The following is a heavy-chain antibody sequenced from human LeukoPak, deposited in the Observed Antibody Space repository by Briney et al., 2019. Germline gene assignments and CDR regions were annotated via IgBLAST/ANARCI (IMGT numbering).Heavy chain of an antibody. D-gene: IGHD2-2*02. CDR3: TRDHLYCSSTSCYTLLSHYYYMDV. J-gene: IGHJ6*03. CDR2: IRSKAYGGTT. Sequence: GGSLRLSCAASGFTFSSYWMSWVRQAPGKGLEWVGFIRSKAYGGTTEYAASVKGRFTISRDDSKSIAYLQMNSLKTEDTAVYYCTRDHLYCSSTSCYTLLSHYYYMDVWGKGTMVTVSS. V-gene: IGHV3-49*04. CDR1: GFTFSSYW.